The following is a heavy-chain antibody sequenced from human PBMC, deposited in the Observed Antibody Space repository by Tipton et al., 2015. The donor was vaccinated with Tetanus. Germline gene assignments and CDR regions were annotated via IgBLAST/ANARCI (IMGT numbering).Heavy chain of an antibody. J-gene: IGHJ6*02. Sequence: SLRLSCAASGFSFRGSVMHWVRQASGKGLEWVARIGSKADDYEPTYAASVQGRFTISRDDSQSTTYLQMNSLKTEGAAVYYCTRPCTYSLYAMDLWGQGTTITVSS. D-gene: IGHD5-12*01. CDR2: IGSKADDYEP. V-gene: IGHV3-73*01. CDR3: TRPCTYSLYAMDL. CDR1: GFSFRGSV.